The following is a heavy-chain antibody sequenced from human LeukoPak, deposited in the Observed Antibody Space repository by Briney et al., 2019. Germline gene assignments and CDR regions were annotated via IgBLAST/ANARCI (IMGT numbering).Heavy chain of an antibody. J-gene: IGHJ4*02. CDR2: ISGSGGST. Sequence: PGGSLRLSCAASGFTFSSYAMSWVRQAPGKGLEWVSAISGSGGSTYYADSVKGRFTISRDNSKNTLYLQMNSLRAEDTAVYYCARDMNSSGQTALDYWGQGTLVTVSS. CDR1: GFTFSSYA. V-gene: IGHV3-23*01. D-gene: IGHD3-22*01. CDR3: ARDMNSSGQTALDY.